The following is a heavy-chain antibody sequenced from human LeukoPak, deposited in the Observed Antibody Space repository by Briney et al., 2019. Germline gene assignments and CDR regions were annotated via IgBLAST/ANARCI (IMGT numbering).Heavy chain of an antibody. Sequence: GGSLRLSCAASGFIFSSYGMHWVRQAPGKGLEWVAVISYDGSNKYYADSVKGRFTISRDNSKNTLYLQMNGLRAEDTAVYYCAKDYDSKNIAARSGYWGQGTLVTVSS. D-gene: IGHD6-6*01. CDR3: AKDYDSKNIAARSGY. V-gene: IGHV3-30*18. J-gene: IGHJ4*02. CDR2: ISYDGSNK. CDR1: GFIFSSYG.